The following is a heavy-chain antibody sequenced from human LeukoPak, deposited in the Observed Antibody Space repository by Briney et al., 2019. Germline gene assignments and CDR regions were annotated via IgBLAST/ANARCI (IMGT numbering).Heavy chain of an antibody. V-gene: IGHV1-69*05. CDR3: ARDGQQQIDYYMDV. J-gene: IGHJ6*03. Sequence: ASVTVSCKASGGTFSSYAISWVRQAPGQGLEWMGGIIPIFGTANYAQKFQGRVTITTDESTSTAYMELSSLRSEDTAVYYCARDGQQQIDYYMDVWGKGTTVTVSS. CDR2: IIPIFGTA. D-gene: IGHD6-13*01. CDR1: GGTFSSYA.